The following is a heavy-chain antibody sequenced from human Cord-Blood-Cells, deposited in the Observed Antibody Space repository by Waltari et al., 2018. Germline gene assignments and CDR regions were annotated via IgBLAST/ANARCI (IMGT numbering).Heavy chain of an antibody. J-gene: IGHJ6*02. CDR2: INNSGST. V-gene: IGHV4-34*01. CDR1: GGSFSGYY. D-gene: IGHD3-3*01. Sequence: VQPQQWGAGLLKPSETLSLTCAVYGGSFSGYYWSWIRQPPGKGLEWIGEINNSGSTNYNPSLKSRVTISVDTSKNQFSLKLSSVTAADTAVYYCARYKYDFWSGYYYYYYYGMDVWGQGTTVTVSS. CDR3: ARYKYDFWSGYYYYYYYGMDV.